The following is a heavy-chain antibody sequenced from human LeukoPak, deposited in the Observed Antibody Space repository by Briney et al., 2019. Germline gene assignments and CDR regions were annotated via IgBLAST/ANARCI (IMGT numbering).Heavy chain of an antibody. CDR3: ARDSPTSSPYYYDSRPYYYGMDV. V-gene: IGHV1-18*01. Sequence: ASVKVSCKASGYTFTSYGISWVRQAPGQGLEWMGWISAYNGNTNYAQKLQGRVTMTTDTSTSTAYVELRSLRSDDTAVYYCARDSPTSSPYYYDSRPYYYGMDVWGQGTTVTVSS. D-gene: IGHD3-22*01. CDR2: ISAYNGNT. CDR1: GYTFTSYG. J-gene: IGHJ6*02.